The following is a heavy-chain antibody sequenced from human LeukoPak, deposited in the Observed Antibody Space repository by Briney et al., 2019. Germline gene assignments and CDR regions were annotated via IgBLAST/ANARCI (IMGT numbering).Heavy chain of an antibody. D-gene: IGHD3-10*01. V-gene: IGHV1-18*01. CDR1: GYTFTSYG. J-gene: IGHJ6*02. Sequence: GASVRVSCKASGYTFTSYGISWVRQAPGQGLEWMGWISAYNGSTNYAQKLQGRVTMTTDTSTSTAYMELRSLRSDDTAVYYCAREKGAVLLWFGELRNYYGMDVWGQGTAVTVSS. CDR3: AREKGAVLLWFGELRNYYGMDV. CDR2: ISAYNGST.